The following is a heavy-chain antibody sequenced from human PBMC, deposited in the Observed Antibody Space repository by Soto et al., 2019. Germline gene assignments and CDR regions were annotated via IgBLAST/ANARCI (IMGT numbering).Heavy chain of an antibody. CDR3: AKDVGQWVETFDY. J-gene: IGHJ4*01. V-gene: IGHV3-9*01. CDR1: GFTFDDYA. Sequence: SLRLSCAASGFTFDDYAMHWVRQVPGKGLEWVSGINWNSGSIGYGDSVKGRFAISRDNAKNSLHLQMNSLSAEDTAFYYCAKDVGQWVETFDYWGHGTLVTVSS. CDR2: INWNSGSI. D-gene: IGHD6-19*01.